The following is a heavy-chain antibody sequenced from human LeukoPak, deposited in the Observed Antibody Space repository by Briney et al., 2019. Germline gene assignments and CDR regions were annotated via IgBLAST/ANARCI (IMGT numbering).Heavy chain of an antibody. CDR1: GGTFSSYA. CDR2: IIPIFGTA. Sequence: SVTVSCTASGGTFSSYAISWVRQAPGQGLEWMGGIIPIFGTANYAQKFQRRVTITADESTSTAYMELSSLRSEDTAVYYCARDRDGYGLFDYWGQGTLVTVSS. V-gene: IGHV1-69*13. D-gene: IGHD5-24*01. J-gene: IGHJ4*02. CDR3: ARDRDGYGLFDY.